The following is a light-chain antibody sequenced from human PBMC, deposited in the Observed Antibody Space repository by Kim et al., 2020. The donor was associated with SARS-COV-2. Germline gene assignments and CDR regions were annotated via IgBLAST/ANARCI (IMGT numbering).Light chain of an antibody. Sequence: EIVMTQSPATLSVSPGERVTLSCRASQSVSSNLAWYQQKPGQAPRLLINGASTRATGIPARFSGSGSGTEFTLTISSLQSEDFAVYYCQHYNNWPPRYTFGQGTKLEIK. V-gene: IGKV3-15*01. J-gene: IGKJ2*01. CDR3: QHYNNWPPRYT. CDR2: GAS. CDR1: QSVSSN.